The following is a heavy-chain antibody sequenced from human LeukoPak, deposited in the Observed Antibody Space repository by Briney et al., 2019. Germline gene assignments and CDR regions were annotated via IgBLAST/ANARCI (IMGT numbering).Heavy chain of an antibody. Sequence: PSETLSLTCTVSGGSISSYYWSWLRQPPGKGLEWLGYIYYSGGTTYNPSLKSRVTISVDTSKNQFSLRLSSVTAADTAVYYCARDRYGYLEIDYWGQGTLVTVSS. V-gene: IGHV4-59*01. CDR1: GGSISSYY. CDR2: IYYSGGT. D-gene: IGHD5-18*01. CDR3: ARDRYGYLEIDY. J-gene: IGHJ4*02.